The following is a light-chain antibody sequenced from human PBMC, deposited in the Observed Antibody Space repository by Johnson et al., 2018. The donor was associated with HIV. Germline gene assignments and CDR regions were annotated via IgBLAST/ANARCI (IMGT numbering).Light chain of an antibody. CDR3: GTWDTSLSAPYF. V-gene: IGLV1-51*02. CDR2: ENN. J-gene: IGLJ1*01. Sequence: QLVLTQPPSVSAAPGQKVTISCSGSSYNIGNSYVSWYQQLPGTAPKLLIYENNKRPSGIPDRFSGSKSGTSATLGITGLQTGDEADYYCGTWDTSLSAPYFFGTGTNGTVL. CDR1: SYNIGNSY.